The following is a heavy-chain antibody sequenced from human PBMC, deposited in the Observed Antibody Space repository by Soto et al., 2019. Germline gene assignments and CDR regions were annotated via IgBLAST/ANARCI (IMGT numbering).Heavy chain of an antibody. CDR1: GRSISSSSYY. CDR3: ARHTPAISISDH. V-gene: IGHV4-39*01. CDR2: IYYSGST. J-gene: IGHJ4*02. D-gene: IGHD2-15*01. Sequence: TLSLTCTVSGRSISSSSYYWGWIRQPPGKGLEWIGSIYYSGSTYYNPSLKSRVTISVDTSKNQFSLKLSSVTAADTAVYYCARHTPAISISDHWVQGTLVTVSS.